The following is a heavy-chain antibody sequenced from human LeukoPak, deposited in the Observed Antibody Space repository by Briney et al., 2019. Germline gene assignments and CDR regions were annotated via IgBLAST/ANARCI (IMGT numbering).Heavy chain of an antibody. CDR3: ARDRWWEPTDFSFDY. CDR1: GYTFTSYA. CDR2: INAGNGNT. Sequence: ASVTVSCKASGYTFTSYAMHWVRQAPGQRLEWMGWINAGNGNTKYSQKFQGRVIITRDTSASTAYMELSSLRSEDTAVYYCARDRWWEPTDFSFDYWGQGTLVTVSS. V-gene: IGHV1-3*01. J-gene: IGHJ4*02. D-gene: IGHD1-26*01.